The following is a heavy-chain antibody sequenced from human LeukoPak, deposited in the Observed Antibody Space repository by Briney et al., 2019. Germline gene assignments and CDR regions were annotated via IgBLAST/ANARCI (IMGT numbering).Heavy chain of an antibody. J-gene: IGHJ4*02. CDR1: GYTFTGYY. Sequence: ASVKVSCKASGYTFTGYYMHWVRQAPGQGLEWMGWINPNSGGTNYAQKFQGRVTMTRDTSISTAYMELSRLRSDDTAVYYCARLAYSGYDHRKHLDYWGQGTLVTVSS. D-gene: IGHD5-12*01. CDR3: ARLAYSGYDHRKHLDY. V-gene: IGHV1-2*02. CDR2: INPNSGGT.